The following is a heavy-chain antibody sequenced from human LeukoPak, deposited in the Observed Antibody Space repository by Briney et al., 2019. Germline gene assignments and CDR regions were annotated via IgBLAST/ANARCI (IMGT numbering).Heavy chain of an antibody. Sequence: SVKVSCKASGGTFSSYAISWVRQAPGQGLEWTGGIIPIFGTANYAQKFQGRVTITADESTSTAYMELSSLRSEDTAVYYCARDLRAIFGASYYFDYWGQGTLVTVSS. CDR1: GGTFSSYA. CDR3: ARDLRAIFGASYYFDY. D-gene: IGHD3-3*01. CDR2: IIPIFGTA. J-gene: IGHJ4*02. V-gene: IGHV1-69*01.